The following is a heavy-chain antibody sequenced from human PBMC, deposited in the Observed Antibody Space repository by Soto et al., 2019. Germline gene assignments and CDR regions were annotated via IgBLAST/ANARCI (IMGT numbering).Heavy chain of an antibody. D-gene: IGHD3-3*01. CDR2: ISAYNGNT. CDR1: GYTFTSYG. CDR3: AREYPYYDFWSGYSLDV. J-gene: IGHJ6*02. V-gene: IGHV1-18*01. Sequence: ASVKVSCKASGYTFTSYGISWVRQAPGQGLEWMGWISAYNGNTNYAQKLQGRVTMTTDTSTRTAYMELRGLRSDDTAVYYCAREYPYYDFWSGYSLDVWGQGTTFTVCS.